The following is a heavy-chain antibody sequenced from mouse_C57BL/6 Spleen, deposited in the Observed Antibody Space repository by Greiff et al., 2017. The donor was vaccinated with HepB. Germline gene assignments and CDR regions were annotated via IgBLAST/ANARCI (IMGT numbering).Heavy chain of an antibody. Sequence: QVQLQQSGAELVKPGASVKISCTASGYAFSSYWMNWVKQRPGKGLEWIGQIYPGDGDTNYNRKFKGKATMTADKSSSTAYMQLSSLTSEDSAVYFCARRAYSNFHFDYWGQGTTLTVSS. CDR3: ARRAYSNFHFDY. V-gene: IGHV1-80*01. D-gene: IGHD2-5*01. CDR2: IYPGDGDT. CDR1: GYAFSSYW. J-gene: IGHJ2*01.